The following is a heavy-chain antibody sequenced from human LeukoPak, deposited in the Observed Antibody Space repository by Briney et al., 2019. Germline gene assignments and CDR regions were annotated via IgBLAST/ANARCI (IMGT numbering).Heavy chain of an antibody. CDR1: GFTFADYN. D-gene: IGHD3-22*01. V-gene: IGHV3-33*06. CDR3: AKVTGDYYDTSGAFDY. Sequence: GGSLRLSCTASGFTFADYNMNWVRQAPGEGLEWVARIWHDGSNDDYADSVKGRSTISRDNSKNTLYLQMNSLRAEDTAIYYCAKVTGDYYDTSGAFDYWGQGTLVTVSS. J-gene: IGHJ4*02. CDR2: IWHDGSND.